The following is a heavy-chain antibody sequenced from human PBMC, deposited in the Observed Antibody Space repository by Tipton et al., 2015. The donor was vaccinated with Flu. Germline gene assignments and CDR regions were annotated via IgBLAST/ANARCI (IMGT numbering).Heavy chain of an antibody. Sequence: TLSLTCTVSSGSISSTTYFCAWIRQPPGKGLELIGSIYPSGSTYYNPSLKSRVTISVDTSKNQFSLKLTSVTAADTAIYYCARLSFYDVDLKNFYFEDWGQGTLVSVSS. CDR3: ARLSFYDVDLKNFYFED. J-gene: IGHJ4*02. CDR1: SGSISSTTYF. CDR2: IYPSGST. V-gene: IGHV4-39*01. D-gene: IGHD3-10*02.